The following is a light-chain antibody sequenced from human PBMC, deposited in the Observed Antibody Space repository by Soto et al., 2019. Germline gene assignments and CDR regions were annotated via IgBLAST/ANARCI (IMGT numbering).Light chain of an antibody. V-gene: IGLV2-11*01. CDR1: SSDVGAYNY. J-gene: IGLJ1*01. CDR2: DVS. CDR3: NSYVAGSNV. Sequence: QSALTQPRSVSGSPGQSVTISCTGTSSDVGAYNYVSWYQQHPGKAPKVMIHDVSERPSGVPERFSGSKSGNTASLTVSGLQTEDEADYYCNSYVAGSNVFGTGTKLTVL.